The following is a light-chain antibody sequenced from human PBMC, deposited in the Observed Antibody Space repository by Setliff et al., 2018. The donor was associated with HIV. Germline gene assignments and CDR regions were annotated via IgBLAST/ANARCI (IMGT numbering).Light chain of an antibody. V-gene: IGLV2-14*02. J-gene: IGLJ1*01. CDR1: SSDVGNYKL. CDR2: EVS. Sequence: ALTQPASVSGSPGQSITISCTGTSSDVGNYKLVSWYQQHPGKAPKLMIYEVSKRPSGVSNRFSGSKSGNTASLTISGLQAEDEADYYCSSYTNSNTLPYVFGTGTKVTVL. CDR3: SSYTNSNTLPYV.